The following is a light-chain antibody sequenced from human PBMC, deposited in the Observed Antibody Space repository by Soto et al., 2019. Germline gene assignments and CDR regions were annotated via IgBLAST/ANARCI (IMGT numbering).Light chain of an antibody. Sequence: AIQLTQSPSSLSASVGDRVTITCRASQGISSALAWYQQKPGKAPKLLIYDASSLESGVPSRFSGSGSGTDFTLTISSLQPADFATYYCQQFNSYPRTVGQGTKVEIK. CDR2: DAS. CDR1: QGISSA. CDR3: QQFNSYPRT. V-gene: IGKV1-13*02. J-gene: IGKJ1*01.